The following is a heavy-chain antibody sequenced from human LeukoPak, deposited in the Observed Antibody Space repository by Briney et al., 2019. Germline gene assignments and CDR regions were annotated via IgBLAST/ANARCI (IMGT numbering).Heavy chain of an antibody. CDR2: IYYSGST. V-gene: IGHV4-39*07. D-gene: IGHD3-3*01. Sequence: SSETLSLTCTVSGGSISSSSYYWGWIRQPPGKGLEWIGSIYYSGSTYYNPSLKSRVTISVDTSKNQFSLKLSSVTAADTAVYYCARDVMYYDFWSGYYYYFDYWGQGTLVTVSS. J-gene: IGHJ4*02. CDR3: ARDVMYYDFWSGYYYYFDY. CDR1: GGSISSSSYY.